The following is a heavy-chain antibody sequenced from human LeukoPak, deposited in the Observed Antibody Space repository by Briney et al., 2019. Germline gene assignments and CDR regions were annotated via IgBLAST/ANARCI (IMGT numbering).Heavy chain of an antibody. D-gene: IGHD2-2*03. CDR2: INPNSGGT. CDR3: ARLVDIVVVPAATVFDY. Sequence: ASVKVSCKASGYTFTGYYMHWVRQAPGQGLEWMGWINPNSGGTNYAQKFQGRVTMTRDTSISTAYMELSRLRSDDTAVYYCARLVDIVVVPAATVFDYWGQGTLVTVSS. J-gene: IGHJ4*02. CDR1: GYTFTGYY. V-gene: IGHV1-2*02.